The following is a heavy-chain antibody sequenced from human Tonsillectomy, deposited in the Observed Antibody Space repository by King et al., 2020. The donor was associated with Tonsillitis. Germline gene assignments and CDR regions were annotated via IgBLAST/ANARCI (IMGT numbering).Heavy chain of an antibody. CDR2: IIPILGIA. V-gene: IGHV1-69*04. Sequence: FQLVQSGAEVKKPGSSVKVSCKASGGTFSSYAISWVRQPPGQGLEWMGRIIPILGIANYAQKFQGRVTITADKSASTAYMELSSLRSEDTAVYYCASFSNLIRAPNWGQGTLAT. D-gene: IGHD4-17*01. CDR1: GGTFSSYA. J-gene: IGHJ4*02. CDR3: ASFSNLIRAPN.